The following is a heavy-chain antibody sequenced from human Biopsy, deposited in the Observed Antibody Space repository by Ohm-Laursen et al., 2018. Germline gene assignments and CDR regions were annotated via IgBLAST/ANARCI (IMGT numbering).Heavy chain of an antibody. CDR2: ISGYNGNT. D-gene: IGHD5/OR15-5a*01. Sequence: ASVKVSCKASGYSFTSYGISWVRQAPGEGLEWMGRISGYNGNTNYAQKFQGRVTMTADTSTSTVYMEVRGLRSDDTAVYYCARVTLPLYLDYWGQGTLVTVSS. J-gene: IGHJ4*02. CDR3: ARVTLPLYLDY. CDR1: GYSFTSYG. V-gene: IGHV1-18*01.